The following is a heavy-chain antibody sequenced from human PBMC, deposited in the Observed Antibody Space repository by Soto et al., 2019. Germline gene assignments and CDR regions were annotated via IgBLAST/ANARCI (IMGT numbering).Heavy chain of an antibody. D-gene: IGHD1-26*01. Sequence: GGSLRLSCAASGFTFSSYAMSWVRQAPGQGLEWVSVISGSGASTYYADSVKGRFTISRDNSKNTLYLQMNSLRAEDTAVYYCAKSIVGSTSRSHFDYWGQGTLVTSPQ. CDR2: ISGSGAST. V-gene: IGHV3-23*01. J-gene: IGHJ4*02. CDR1: GFTFSSYA. CDR3: AKSIVGSTSRSHFDY.